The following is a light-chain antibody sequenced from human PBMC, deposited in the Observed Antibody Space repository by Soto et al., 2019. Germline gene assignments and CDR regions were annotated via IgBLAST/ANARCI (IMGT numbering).Light chain of an antibody. Sequence: DIVLTQSPLRIAVTPGRPASFSCESSESLLHSDRNTYVSWLHQRPGQPPRLLIYQISERFSGVPDRFSSSVAGRKFTMSISRVEVEDIGTFSCMQSSQHRSFGQGTKVEIK. V-gene: IGKV2-24*01. CDR3: MQSSQHRS. CDR1: ESLLHSDRNTY. J-gene: IGKJ1*01. CDR2: QIS.